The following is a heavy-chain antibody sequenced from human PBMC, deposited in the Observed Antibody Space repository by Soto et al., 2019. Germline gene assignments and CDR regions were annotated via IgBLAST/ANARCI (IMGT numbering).Heavy chain of an antibody. CDR1: GGSISSYY. V-gene: IGHV4-4*07. CDR3: ARGAYVWGSYRYDDFDI. D-gene: IGHD3-16*02. CDR2: IYTSGST. J-gene: IGHJ3*02. Sequence: PSETLSLTCTVSGGSISSYYWSWIRQPAGKGLEWIGRIYTSGSTNYNPSLKSRVTMSVDTSKNQFSLKLSSVAAADTAVYYCARGAYVWGSYRYDDFDIWGQGKMVTVSS.